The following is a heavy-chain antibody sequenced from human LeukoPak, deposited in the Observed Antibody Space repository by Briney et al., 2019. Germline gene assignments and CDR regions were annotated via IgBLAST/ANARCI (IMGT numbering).Heavy chain of an antibody. J-gene: IGHJ6*02. V-gene: IGHV3-30*03. Sequence: PGGSLRLSCAASGFXFSSYGIHWVRQAPGKGLEWVAVISYDGSNKYYADSVKGRFTISRDNSKNTLYLQMNILRAEDTAVYYCARGAVDTVMVTDYYYGMDVWGQGTTVTVSS. CDR2: ISYDGSNK. CDR1: GFXFSSYG. CDR3: ARGAVDTVMVTDYYYGMDV. D-gene: IGHD5-18*01.